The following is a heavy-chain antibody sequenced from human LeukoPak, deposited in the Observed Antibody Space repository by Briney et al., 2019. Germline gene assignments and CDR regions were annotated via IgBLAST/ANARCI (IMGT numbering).Heavy chain of an antibody. CDR1: GFTFSNYG. Sequence: GGSLRLSCAASGFTFSNYGMSWVRQAPGKGLEWVSGISWNSGDLGYADSVKGRFTISRDNAKNSLYLQMNSLRAEDTALYFCAKDHSPNYGGNSGRFDYWGQGTLVTVSS. CDR2: ISWNSGDL. D-gene: IGHD4-23*01. CDR3: AKDHSPNYGGNSGRFDY. J-gene: IGHJ4*02. V-gene: IGHV3-9*01.